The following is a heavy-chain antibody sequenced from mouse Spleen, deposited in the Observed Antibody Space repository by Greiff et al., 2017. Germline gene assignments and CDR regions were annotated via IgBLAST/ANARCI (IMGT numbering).Heavy chain of an antibody. CDR3: ARTPNFDY. CDR1: GYTFTDYY. CDR2: IYPGSGNT. Sequence: VQLQQSGAELVRPGASVKLSCKASGYTFTDYYINWVKQRPGQGLEWIARIYPGSGNTYYNEKFKGKATLTAEKSSSTAYMQLSSLTSEDSAVYFCARTPNFDYWGQGTTLTVSS. V-gene: IGHV1-76*01. J-gene: IGHJ2*01.